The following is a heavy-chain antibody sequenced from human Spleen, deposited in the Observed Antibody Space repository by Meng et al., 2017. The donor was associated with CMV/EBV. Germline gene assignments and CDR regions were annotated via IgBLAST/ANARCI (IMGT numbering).Heavy chain of an antibody. D-gene: IGHD2-15*01. CDR3: ARGIVVRGTRFDH. Sequence: GSLRLSCSVSGDSLRSYYWSWIRQSPGKGLEWLGYMYHTGITDYNPSFESRLTISIDTSKNQFFLKMKSVTAADTAVYYCARGIVVRGTRFDHWGQGTLVTVSS. CDR2: MYHTGIT. V-gene: IGHV4-59*01. J-gene: IGHJ4*02. CDR1: GDSLRSYY.